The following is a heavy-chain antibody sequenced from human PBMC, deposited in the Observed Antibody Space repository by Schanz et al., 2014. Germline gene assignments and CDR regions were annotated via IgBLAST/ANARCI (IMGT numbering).Heavy chain of an antibody. CDR3: ARDGVAATTDFEY. V-gene: IGHV3-21*06. D-gene: IGHD1-1*01. Sequence: EVQLVESGGGLVKPGGSLRLSCTASGFSFDSYNMNWVCQSPGKGLEWVAFLSFDSRHIYYADSVKGRFTISRDNAKSSLHPQMNSLRADDTAVYYCARDGVAATTDFEYWGQGALVTVSS. CDR2: LSFDSRHI. CDR1: GFSFDSYN. J-gene: IGHJ4*02.